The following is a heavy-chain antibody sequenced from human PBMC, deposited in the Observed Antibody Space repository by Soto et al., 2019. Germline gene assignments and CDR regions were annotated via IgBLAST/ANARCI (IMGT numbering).Heavy chain of an antibody. CDR2: IRSKANSYAT. D-gene: IGHD3-16*02. V-gene: IGHV3-73*01. CDR3: TRLYDYVWGSYRPTGGYYYYGMDV. Sequence: PGGSLRLSCAASGFTFSGSAMHWVRQASGKGLEWVGRIRSKANSYATAYAASVKGRFTISRDDSKNTAYLQMNSLKTEDTAVYYCTRLYDYVWGSYRPTGGYYYYGMDVWGQGTTVTVSS. J-gene: IGHJ6*02. CDR1: GFTFSGSA.